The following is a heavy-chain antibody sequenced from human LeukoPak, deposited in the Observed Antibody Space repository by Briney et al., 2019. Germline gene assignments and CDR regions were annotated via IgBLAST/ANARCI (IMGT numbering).Heavy chain of an antibody. D-gene: IGHD6-6*01. CDR3: AKDRLARYSSSSYYFDY. CDR2: ISSSSNYV. V-gene: IGHV3-21*04. Sequence: GESLRLSCAASGFTFSSYSMNWVRQAPGKGLEWVSSISSSSNYVFYADSVKGRITISRDNAKNSLYLQINSLRAEDTAVYYCAKDRLARYSSSSYYFDYWGQGTLVTVSS. J-gene: IGHJ4*02. CDR1: GFTFSSYS.